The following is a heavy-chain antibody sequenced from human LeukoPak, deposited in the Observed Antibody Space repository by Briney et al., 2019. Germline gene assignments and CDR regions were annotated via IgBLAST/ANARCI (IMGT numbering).Heavy chain of an antibody. J-gene: IGHJ5*02. CDR3: VSSGSGETGWFDP. CDR2: IYTSGST. Sequence: NPSETLSLTCTVSGGSISSYYWSWIRQPAGKGLEWIGRIYTSGSTNYNPSLKSRVTMSVDTSKNRFSLKLSSVTAADTAVYYCVSSGSGETGWFDPWGQGTLVTVSS. D-gene: IGHD1-26*01. CDR1: GGSISSYY. V-gene: IGHV4-4*07.